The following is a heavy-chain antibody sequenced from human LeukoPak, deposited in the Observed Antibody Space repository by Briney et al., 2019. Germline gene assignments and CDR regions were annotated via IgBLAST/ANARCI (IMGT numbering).Heavy chain of an antibody. D-gene: IGHD2-2*01. Sequence: PSETLSLTCTVSGVSISSSNSYWGWIRQPPGKGLEWIGSIYYSGNTYYNSSLKSRVTISVDTSKNQFSLKLSSVTAADTAVYYCARVKSSLGLPTSRSFDYWGQGTLVTVSS. CDR1: GVSISSSNSY. CDR2: IYYSGNT. CDR3: ARVKSSLGLPTSRSFDY. V-gene: IGHV4-39*07. J-gene: IGHJ4*02.